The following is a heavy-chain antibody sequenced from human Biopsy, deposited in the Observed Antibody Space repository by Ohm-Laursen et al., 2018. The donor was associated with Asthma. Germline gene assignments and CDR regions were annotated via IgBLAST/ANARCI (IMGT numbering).Heavy chain of an antibody. Sequence: TLSLTCAVSGGSISSGDYSWSWIRQPPGKSLEWIGFISPSGNTYYSPSLKSRLTISVDRSKNQFSLRLSSVTAADTAMYYCARDYGDYVWRAFDIWGQGTMVTVSS. CDR1: GGSISSGDYS. CDR3: ARDYGDYVWRAFDI. CDR2: ISPSGNT. J-gene: IGHJ3*02. D-gene: IGHD4-17*01. V-gene: IGHV4-30-2*01.